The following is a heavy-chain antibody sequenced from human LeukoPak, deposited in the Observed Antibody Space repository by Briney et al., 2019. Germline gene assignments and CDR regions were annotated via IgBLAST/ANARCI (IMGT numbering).Heavy chain of an antibody. Sequence: ASVKVSCKASGGTFSSYAISWVRQAPGQGLEWMGGIIPIFGTANYAQKFQGRVTITADESTSTAYMELSSLRSEDTAVYYCATGSGRHLAAPYWGQGTLVTVSS. CDR1: GGTFSSYA. CDR2: IIPIFGTA. D-gene: IGHD3-10*01. V-gene: IGHV1-69*13. CDR3: ATGSGRHLAAPY. J-gene: IGHJ4*02.